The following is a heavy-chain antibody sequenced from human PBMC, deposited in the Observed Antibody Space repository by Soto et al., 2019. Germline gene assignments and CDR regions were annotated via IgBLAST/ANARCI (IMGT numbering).Heavy chain of an antibody. D-gene: IGHD2-21*01. V-gene: IGHV3-23*01. Sequence: HPGGSLRLSCAASGFTFSSYAMSWVRQAPGKGLEWVSAISGSGGSAYYADSVKGRFTISRDNSKNTLYLQMNSLRAEDTAVYYCANLQSKGDQFDYWGQGTLVTVSS. CDR1: GFTFSSYA. CDR3: ANLQSKGDQFDY. J-gene: IGHJ4*02. CDR2: ISGSGGSA.